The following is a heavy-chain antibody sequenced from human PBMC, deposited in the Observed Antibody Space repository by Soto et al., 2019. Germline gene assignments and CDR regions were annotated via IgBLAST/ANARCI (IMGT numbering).Heavy chain of an antibody. Sequence: ASVKVSCKASGYTFTDSHIHWVRQASGQGLEWLGWINPKSGDTYYPQKFQGRITMTRDTSNNQFSLELTSVTAADTAIYYCARDLRGYSRAFDYWGQGALVTVSS. V-gene: IGHV1-2*02. CDR2: INPKSGDT. CDR1: GYTFTDSH. J-gene: IGHJ4*02. CDR3: ARDLRGYSRAFDY. D-gene: IGHD5-18*01.